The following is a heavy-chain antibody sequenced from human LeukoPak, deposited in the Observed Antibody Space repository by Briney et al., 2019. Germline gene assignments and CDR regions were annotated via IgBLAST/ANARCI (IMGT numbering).Heavy chain of an antibody. Sequence: PGGSLRLSCAASGFTFSSYAMHWVRQTPGKGLEWVAVISYDGSNKYYADSVKGRFTISRDNSKNTLYLQMNSLRAEDTAVYYCARWESMIVDAFDIWGQGTMVTVSS. V-gene: IGHV3-30-3*01. D-gene: IGHD3-22*01. J-gene: IGHJ3*02. CDR3: ARWESMIVDAFDI. CDR2: ISYDGSNK. CDR1: GFTFSSYA.